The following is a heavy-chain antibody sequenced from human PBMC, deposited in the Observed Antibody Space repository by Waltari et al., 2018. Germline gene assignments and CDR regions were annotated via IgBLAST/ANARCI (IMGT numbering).Heavy chain of an antibody. CDR1: GLTFRSQF. D-gene: IGHD3-10*01. CDR2: ISGGGSST. J-gene: IGHJ6*02. Sequence: EEQLLESGGGLVQPWGSLTLSWSLSGLTFRSQFITWVRQAPGGGLEWIAGISGGGSSTYYADSVKGRFTISRDNSKKTVFLQMSSLRAEDTAVYYCARCRSVAFSFYYYSMEVWGQGTTVSVSS. CDR3: ARCRSVAFSFYYYSMEV. V-gene: IGHV3-23*01.